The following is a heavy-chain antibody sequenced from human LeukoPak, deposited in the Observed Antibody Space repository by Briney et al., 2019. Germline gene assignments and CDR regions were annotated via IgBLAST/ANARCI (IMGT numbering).Heavy chain of an antibody. CDR1: GYTFNGFY. Sequence: ASVKVSCKASGYTFNGFYLHWVRQAPGQGLEWMGWINPNSGGTNYAQKFQGRVTMTRDTSISTAYMELSRLRSDDTAVYYCARWMATVTTPDYWGQGTLITVSS. CDR2: INPNSGGT. D-gene: IGHD4-11*01. CDR3: ARWMATVTTPDY. J-gene: IGHJ4*02. V-gene: IGHV1-2*02.